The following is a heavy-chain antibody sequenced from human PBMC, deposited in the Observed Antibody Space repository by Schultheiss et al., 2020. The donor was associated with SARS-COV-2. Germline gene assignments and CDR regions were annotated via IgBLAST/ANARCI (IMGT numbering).Heavy chain of an antibody. V-gene: IGHV3-64*01. CDR1: GFTFSSYA. CDR2: ISSNGGST. J-gene: IGHJ2*01. CDR3: ARGRYCSGGSCHRQYWYFDL. Sequence: GGSLRLSCAASGFTFSSYAMHWVRQAPGKGLEYVSAISSNGGSTYYANSVKGRFTISRDNSKNTLYLQMGSLRAEDMAVYYCARGRYCSGGSCHRQYWYFDLWGRGTLVTVSS. D-gene: IGHD2-15*01.